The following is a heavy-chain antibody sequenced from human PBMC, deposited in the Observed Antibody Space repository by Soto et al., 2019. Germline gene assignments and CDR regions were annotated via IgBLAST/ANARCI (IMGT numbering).Heavy chain of an antibody. CDR2: IYWNDDE. J-gene: IGHJ5*02. V-gene: IGHV2-5*01. CDR3: AHRGYGNYPRDNWFDP. CDR1: GFSLSTGGRG. D-gene: IGHD4-17*01. Sequence: ESGPTLVNPTQTLTLTCSFSGFSLSTGGRGVGWIRQPPGKALEWPALIYWNDDERYSPSLKNRLTITKDTSKNQVVLTLTNIDPVDTATYYCAHRGYGNYPRDNWFDPWGQGTLVTVS.